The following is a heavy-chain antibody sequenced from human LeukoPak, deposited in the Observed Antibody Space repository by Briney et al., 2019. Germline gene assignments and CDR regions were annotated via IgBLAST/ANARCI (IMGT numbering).Heavy chain of an antibody. CDR2: IIYDGRHT. CDR3: AKDGLSYDGSTHVYYFQS. CDR1: GFTFRMYA. J-gene: IGHJ4*02. V-gene: IGHV3-23*01. Sequence: GGSLRLSCTASGFTFRMYAMSWVRQAPGKGLESVASIIYDGRHTYYAASVKGRFTISRDNSQNTLYLQINSLRAEDTALYYCAKDGLSYDGSTHVYYFQSLGQGTLVTVSS. D-gene: IGHD3-22*01.